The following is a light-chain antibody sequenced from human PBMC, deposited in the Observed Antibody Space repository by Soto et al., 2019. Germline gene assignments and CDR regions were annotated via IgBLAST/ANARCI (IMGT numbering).Light chain of an antibody. CDR2: EVT. V-gene: IGLV2-14*01. CDR1: SSDVGSYNY. J-gene: IGLJ1*01. CDR3: GSYTTSVYV. Sequence: QSALTQPASVSGSPGQSITISCTGTSSDVGSYNYVSWYQQRPGKAPKLMIYEVTNRPSGVYDRFSGSKSGNTASLTISGLQYEDEADYYCGSYTTSVYVFGTGTKLTVL.